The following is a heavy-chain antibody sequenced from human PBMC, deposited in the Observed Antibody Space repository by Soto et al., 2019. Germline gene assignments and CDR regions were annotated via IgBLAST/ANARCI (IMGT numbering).Heavy chain of an antibody. Sequence: KESGPTLVKPTETLTLTCTFSGFSVTTGVGVGWVRQPPGKALEWLALVYWDDDKHYTPSLMSRLTITKDISKGQVVLTMTNMDPVDTATYYCATLTADFWGPGTLVTVSS. V-gene: IGHV2-5*02. CDR1: GFSVTTGVG. CDR3: ATLTADF. CDR2: VYWDDDK. J-gene: IGHJ4*02.